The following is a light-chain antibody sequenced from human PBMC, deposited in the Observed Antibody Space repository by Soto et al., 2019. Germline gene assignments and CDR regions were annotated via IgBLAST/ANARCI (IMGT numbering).Light chain of an antibody. CDR3: QQRRSWPPTIT. CDR1: QRVRSNY. CDR2: DAS. V-gene: IGKV3-11*01. J-gene: IGKJ5*01. Sequence: EIVLTQSPGTLSLCPGERATLCCRASQRVRSNYLACYQQNPGQPPRLPIYDASYSATDIPPRFSGSGSGTVFTLTISRLETEDFAVYYCQQRRSWPPTITFGQGTRLEI.